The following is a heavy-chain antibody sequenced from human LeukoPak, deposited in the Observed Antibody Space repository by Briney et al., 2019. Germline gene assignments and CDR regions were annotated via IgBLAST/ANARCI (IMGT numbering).Heavy chain of an antibody. J-gene: IGHJ5*02. Sequence: ASVKVSCKASGYTFTNYAMNWVRQAPGQGLEWMGWINTNTGNPTYAQGFTGRFVFSLDTSVSTTYLQISSLKAEDTAVYYCARAWKQLWSNWFDPWGQGTLVTVSS. V-gene: IGHV7-4-1*02. D-gene: IGHD5-18*01. CDR1: GYTFTNYA. CDR3: ARAWKQLWSNWFDP. CDR2: INTNTGNP.